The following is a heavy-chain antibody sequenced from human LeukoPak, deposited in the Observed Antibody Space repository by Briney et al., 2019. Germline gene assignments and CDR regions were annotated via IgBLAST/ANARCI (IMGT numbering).Heavy chain of an antibody. D-gene: IGHD4-17*01. CDR1: GYTFTSYY. CDR3: ARVLYGDHFDS. Sequence: ASVKVSCKASGYTFTSYYIHWIRQAPGQGLEWMGWINPNSGGTNYAQKFQGRVTMTRDTSISTAYMELSGLRSDDTAVYYCARVLYGDHFDSWGQGTLVTVSS. V-gene: IGHV1-2*02. J-gene: IGHJ4*02. CDR2: INPNSGGT.